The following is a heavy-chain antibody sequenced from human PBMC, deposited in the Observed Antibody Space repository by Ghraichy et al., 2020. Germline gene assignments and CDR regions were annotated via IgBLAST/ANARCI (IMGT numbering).Heavy chain of an antibody. J-gene: IGHJ5*02. CDR3: ASLGITGTTWFDP. Sequence: SETLSLTCTVSGGSLTGYYWSWIRQSPEKGLECIGYVYYSGSTNYNPSLRSRVTISVDTSKNQFSLKLSSVTAADTAVYYCASLGITGTTWFDPWGQGTLVTVSS. CDR1: GGSLTGYY. CDR2: VYYSGST. V-gene: IGHV4-59*01. D-gene: IGHD1-7*01.